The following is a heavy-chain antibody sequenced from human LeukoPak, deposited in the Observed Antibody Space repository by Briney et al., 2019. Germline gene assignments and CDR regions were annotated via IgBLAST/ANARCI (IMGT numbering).Heavy chain of an antibody. CDR1: GYTFTGYY. CDR2: IDPNSGAT. Sequence: EASVKVSCKASGYTFTGYYMHWVRQAPGQGLEWMGWIDPNSGATKFARKFQGRVTMTRDTSIATASVELRRLSSDDTAVYFCARAGFLTTYYTGPLYDYWGQGTLVTVSS. J-gene: IGHJ4*02. V-gene: IGHV1-2*02. D-gene: IGHD3/OR15-3a*01. CDR3: ARAGFLTTYYTGPLYDY.